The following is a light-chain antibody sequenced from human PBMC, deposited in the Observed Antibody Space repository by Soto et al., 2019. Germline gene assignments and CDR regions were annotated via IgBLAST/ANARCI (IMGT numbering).Light chain of an antibody. CDR1: QSVSSSY. V-gene: IGKV3-20*01. CDR2: AST. CDR3: QHYSSSPFT. J-gene: IGKJ4*01. Sequence: EIVLTQSPATLSLSPGERATLSCRASQSVSSSYFAYYQQTHGHPPRLLTSASTSMATGIPVMFSGSGSGKDFATTSSRLEQEYLAVYCYQHYSSSPFTFGGGTKVEIK.